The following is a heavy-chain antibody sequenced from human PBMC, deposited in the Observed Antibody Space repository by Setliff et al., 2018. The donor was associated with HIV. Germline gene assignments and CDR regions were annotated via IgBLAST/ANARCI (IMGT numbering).Heavy chain of an antibody. Sequence: PSETLSLTCAVYGGSFSDYYWSWIRQPPGKGLEWIGEINHSGSTNYNPSLKRRVTISVDTSKNQLSLKLNSVTAADTAVYYCARVRLELRQYWFDSWGQGSPVTVSS. V-gene: IGHV4-34*01. CDR2: INHSGST. CDR1: GGSFSDYY. D-gene: IGHD1-7*01. CDR3: ARVRLELRQYWFDS. J-gene: IGHJ5*01.